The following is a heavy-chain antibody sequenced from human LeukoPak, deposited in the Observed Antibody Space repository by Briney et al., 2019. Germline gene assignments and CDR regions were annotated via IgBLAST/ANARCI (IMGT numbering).Heavy chain of an antibody. CDR1: GFTFRSYA. V-gene: IGHV3-74*01. D-gene: IGHD5-12*01. CDR3: ARATRLPPAFDY. J-gene: IGHJ4*02. Sequence: GGSLRLSCAASGFTFRSYAMHWVRQAPGKGLVWVSRINSDGSSTSYADSVKGRFTISRDNAKNTLYLQMNSLRAEDTAVYYCARATRLPPAFDYWGQGTLVTVSS. CDR2: INSDGSST.